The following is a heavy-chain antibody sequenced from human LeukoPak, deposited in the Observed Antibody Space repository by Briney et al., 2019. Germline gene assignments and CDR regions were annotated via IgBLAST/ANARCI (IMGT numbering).Heavy chain of an antibody. D-gene: IGHD2-21*02. CDR2: IYYSGST. CDR1: GGSISSYY. CDR3: VIFTDYYFDY. V-gene: IGHV4-59*01. Sequence: SETLSLTCTVSGGSISSYYWSRIRQPPGKGLEWIGYIYYSGSTNYNPSLKSRVTISVDTSKNQFSLKLSSVTAADTAVYYCVIFTDYYFDYWGQGTLVTVSS. J-gene: IGHJ4*02.